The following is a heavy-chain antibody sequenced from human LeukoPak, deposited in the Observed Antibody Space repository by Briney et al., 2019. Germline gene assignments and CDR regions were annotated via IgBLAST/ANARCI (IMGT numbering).Heavy chain of an antibody. J-gene: IGHJ5*02. CDR1: GGSISSYY. CDR2: IYYSGST. CDR3: ARQIAVAGEFDP. V-gene: IGHV4-59*08. D-gene: IGHD6-19*01. Sequence: PAETLSLTCTVSGGSISSYYWSWIRQPPGKGLEWIGYIYYSGSTNYNPSLKSRVTISVDTSKNQFSLKLSSVTAADTAVYYCARQIAVAGEFDPWGQGTLVTVPS.